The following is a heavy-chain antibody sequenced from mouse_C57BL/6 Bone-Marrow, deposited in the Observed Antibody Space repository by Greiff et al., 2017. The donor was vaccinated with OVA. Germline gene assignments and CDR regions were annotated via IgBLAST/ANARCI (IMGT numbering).Heavy chain of an antibody. CDR3: ARDRRINTRYFDV. J-gene: IGHJ1*03. Sequence: EVKLMESGGGLVKPGGSLKLSCAASGFTFSSYAMSWVRQTPEKRLEWVATISDGGSYTYYPDNVKGRFTISRDNAKNNLYLQMSHLKSEDTAMYYCARDRRINTRYFDVGHRDHGHRLL. CDR1: GFTFSSYA. D-gene: IGHD1-1*01. CDR2: ISDGGSYT. V-gene: IGHV5-4*01.